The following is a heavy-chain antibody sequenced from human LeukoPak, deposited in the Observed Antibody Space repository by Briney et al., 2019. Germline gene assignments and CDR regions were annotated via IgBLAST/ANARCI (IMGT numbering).Heavy chain of an antibody. CDR3: AAEIYGGNTDCCTFDF. CDR1: GFTFSNSA. Sequence: GASVKVSCKASGFTFSNSAIQWVRQARGQRLEWIGWIGVAGGNTNYAQTLQGRITITRGMSTSTAYMELTSLRSDDTAVYYCAAEIYGGNTDCCTFDFWGPGTPVTVSS. J-gene: IGHJ3*01. D-gene: IGHD4-23*01. V-gene: IGHV1-58*02. CDR2: IGVAGGNT.